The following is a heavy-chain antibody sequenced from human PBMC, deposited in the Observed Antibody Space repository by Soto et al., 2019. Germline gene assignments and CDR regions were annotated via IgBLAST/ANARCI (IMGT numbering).Heavy chain of an antibody. Sequence: VSVKVSCKASGYTFTSYGISWVRQATGQGLEWMGWISAYNGNTNYAQKLQGRVTMTTDTSTSTAYMELRSLRSDDTAVYYCARAENPFYYYYMDVWGKGTTVTVSS. CDR1: GYTFTSYG. J-gene: IGHJ6*03. CDR3: ARAENPFYYYYMDV. V-gene: IGHV1-18*01. CDR2: ISAYNGNT.